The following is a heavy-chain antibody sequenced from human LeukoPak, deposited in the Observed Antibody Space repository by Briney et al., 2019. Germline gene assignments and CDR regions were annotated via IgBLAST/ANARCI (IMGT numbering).Heavy chain of an antibody. CDR3: AGRSARYFDS. V-gene: IGHV4-59*01. CDR2: VFYSGPT. CDR1: GDSIDSYY. J-gene: IGHJ4*02. D-gene: IGHD1-26*01. Sequence: SETLSLTCTVSGDSIDSYYWSWIRQPPGGGLQWIGYVFYSGPTNYDASLKSRVAISVDRSKNQFSLKLTSVSAADTAVYYCAGRSARYFDSWGRGTPVTVSS.